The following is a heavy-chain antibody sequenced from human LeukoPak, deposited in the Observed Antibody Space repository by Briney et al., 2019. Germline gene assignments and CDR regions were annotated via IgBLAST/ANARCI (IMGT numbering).Heavy chain of an antibody. CDR1: GFTSTSYS. CDR2: ISISSSYI. V-gene: IGHV3-21*01. Sequence: GGSLRPSCAASGFTSTSYSMNWVRQAPGEGLEWVSSISISSSYIYYADSTKGRFTISSDNAKKSLYLQMSSLGAEDTAVYYCARATTYDILTGFSDDWGQGTLVTVSS. D-gene: IGHD3-9*01. J-gene: IGHJ4*02. CDR3: ARATTYDILTGFSDD.